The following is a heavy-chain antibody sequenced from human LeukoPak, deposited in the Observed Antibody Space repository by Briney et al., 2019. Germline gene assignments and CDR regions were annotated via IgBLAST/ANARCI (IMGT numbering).Heavy chain of an antibody. CDR3: ARDGSQPGYYYYMDV. V-gene: IGHV4-4*07. D-gene: IGHD1-14*01. CDR1: GGSISSYY. CDR2: IYTSGST. J-gene: IGHJ6*03. Sequence: SETLSLTCTVSGGSISSYYWSWIRQPAGKGLEWIGRIYTSGSTNYNPSLKSRVTMSVDTSKNQFSLKLSSVTAADTAVYYCARDGSQPGYYYYMDVWGKGTTVTVSS.